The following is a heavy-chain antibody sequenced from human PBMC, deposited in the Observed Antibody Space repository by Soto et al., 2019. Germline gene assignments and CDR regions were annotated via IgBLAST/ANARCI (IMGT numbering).Heavy chain of an antibody. J-gene: IGHJ5*02. CDR2: MVPIFGTA. Sequence: QVQLVQSGAEVKKPGSSVKVSCKASGGTFSSYAISWVRQAPGQGLEWMGGMVPIFGTANYAQKFQGRVTITADESTSTAYMELSSLRSEDTAVYYCAREGTGYYDSSGVSWFDPWGQGTLVTVSS. CDR3: AREGTGYYDSSGVSWFDP. D-gene: IGHD3-22*01. CDR1: GGTFSSYA. V-gene: IGHV1-69*01.